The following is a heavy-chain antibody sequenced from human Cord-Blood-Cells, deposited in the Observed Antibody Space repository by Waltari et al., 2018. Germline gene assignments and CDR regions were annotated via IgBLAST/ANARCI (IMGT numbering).Heavy chain of an antibody. Sequence: QVQLVQSGAEVKKPGASVKVSCKASGYTFNGYYMPWVRPAPGQGLEWMGWINPNSGGTNYAQKFQGRVTMTRDTSISTAYMELSRLRSDDTAVYYCARVARNYGSGSYYPRGDYWGQGTLVTVSS. CDR1: GYTFNGYY. D-gene: IGHD3-10*01. CDR2: INPNSGGT. CDR3: ARVARNYGSGSYYPRGDY. V-gene: IGHV1-2*02. J-gene: IGHJ4*02.